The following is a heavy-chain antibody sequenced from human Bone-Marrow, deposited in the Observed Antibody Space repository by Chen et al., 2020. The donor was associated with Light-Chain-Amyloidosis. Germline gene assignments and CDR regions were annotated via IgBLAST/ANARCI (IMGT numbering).Heavy chain of an antibody. CDR1: GFTFSCYW. CDR2: IKEDGSEK. V-gene: IGHV3-7*01. Sequence: EVQLVESGGGLVQPEGSLRLSCAASGFTFSCYWMTWVRQAPGKGLEWVAHIKEDGSEKYYVDSVKGRFTISRDNAKNSLYLQMNSLRAEDTAVYYCVRDRAVITTHEYFEHWGQGTLVTVSS. J-gene: IGHJ1*01. D-gene: IGHD3-22*01. CDR3: VRDRAVITTHEYFEH.